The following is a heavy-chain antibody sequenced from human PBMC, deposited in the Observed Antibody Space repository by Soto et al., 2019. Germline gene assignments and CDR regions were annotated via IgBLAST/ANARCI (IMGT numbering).Heavy chain of an antibody. CDR3: ARSLSAWTGAMDS. V-gene: IGHV4-59*08. J-gene: IGHJ4*02. CDR2: SYYTGRT. CDR1: GGSISSYY. Sequence: QVQLQESGPGLVKPSETLSLTCTVSGGSISSYYWSWIRQPPGKGLEWVGCSYYTGRTNYNPSLKGRVTISVDTSKNQFSLKLSSVTAADTAVYYCARSLSAWTGAMDSWGQGTLVTVSS. D-gene: IGHD6-19*01.